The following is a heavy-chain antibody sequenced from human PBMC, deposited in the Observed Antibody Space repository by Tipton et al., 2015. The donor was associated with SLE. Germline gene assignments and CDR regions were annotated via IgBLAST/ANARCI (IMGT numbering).Heavy chain of an antibody. CDR1: GFTFDDYA. J-gene: IGHJ4*02. D-gene: IGHD2-21*02. Sequence: RSLRLSCVVSGFTFDDYAMHWVRQAPGKGLEWVSGISWNSGSKGYADSVKGRFTISRDNAKKSLYLQMNSLGAEDTAVYYCARAPPGDWLTDHYFFDYWGQGALVTVSS. CDR2: ISWNSGSK. CDR3: ARAPPGDWLTDHYFFDY. V-gene: IGHV3-9*01.